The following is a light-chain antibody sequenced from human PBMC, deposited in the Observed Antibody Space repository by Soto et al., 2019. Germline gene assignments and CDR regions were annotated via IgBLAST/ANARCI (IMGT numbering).Light chain of an antibody. J-gene: IGLJ1*01. CDR3: SSYPSASTLLYL. CDR1: SSDVGGYNY. Sequence: QSALTQPASVSGSPGQSITISCTGTSSDVGGYNYVSWYQQHPGIAPKLLIYGVTNRPSGVSTRFSGSKSGNTASLTISGLQAEDDDYYHCSSYPSASTLLYLFGTGTKVTVL. CDR2: GVT. V-gene: IGLV2-14*01.